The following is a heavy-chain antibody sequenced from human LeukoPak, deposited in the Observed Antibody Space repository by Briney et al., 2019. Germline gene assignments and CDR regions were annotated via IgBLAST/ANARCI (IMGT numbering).Heavy chain of an antibody. Sequence: NPSETLSLTCTVSGGSISSYYWSWIRQPPGKGLEWIGYIYYSGSTYYNPSLKSRVTISVDTSKNQFSLKLSSVTAADTAVYYCARDTRVYGFDYWGQGTLVTVSS. CDR3: ARDTRVYGFDY. V-gene: IGHV4-59*12. CDR2: IYYSGST. D-gene: IGHD4-17*01. CDR1: GGSISSYY. J-gene: IGHJ4*02.